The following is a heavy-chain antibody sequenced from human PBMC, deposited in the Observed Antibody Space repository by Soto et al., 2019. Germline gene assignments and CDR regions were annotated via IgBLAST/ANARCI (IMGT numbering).Heavy chain of an antibody. V-gene: IGHV1-3*04. Sequence: ASVKVSCKASGYTFTSYAMHWVRQAPGQRLEWMGWINIGSGNTEYSQNFQDRIAITRDTSASTVYMELSSLRSEDTAVYYCATPTNYYDSSGYLDYWGQGTLVTVSS. D-gene: IGHD3-22*01. CDR3: ATPTNYYDSSGYLDY. CDR2: INIGSGNT. J-gene: IGHJ4*02. CDR1: GYTFTSYA.